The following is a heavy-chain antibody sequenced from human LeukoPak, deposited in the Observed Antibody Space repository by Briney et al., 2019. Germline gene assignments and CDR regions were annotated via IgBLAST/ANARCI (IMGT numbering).Heavy chain of an antibody. D-gene: IGHD6-19*01. CDR2: ITFSSSII. V-gene: IGHV3-48*01. CDR1: GFTFSSYS. CDR3: AREIAVAGYAFDY. Sequence: GGSLRLSCAASGFTFSSYSMNWVRQAPGKGLEWVSYITFSSSIIYYADSVRGRFTISRDNAKNSMYLQMNSLRAEDTALYYCAREIAVAGYAFDYWGQGTLVTVSS. J-gene: IGHJ4*02.